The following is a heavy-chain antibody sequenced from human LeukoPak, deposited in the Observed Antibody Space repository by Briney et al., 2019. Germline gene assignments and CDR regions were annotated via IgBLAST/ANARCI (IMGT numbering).Heavy chain of an antibody. CDR1: GFTFSSYS. CDR2: ISSSSSTI. V-gene: IGHV3-48*04. CDR3: ARVRSHDSSGYYPTPDY. Sequence: GGSLRLSCAASGFTFSSYSMNWVRQAPGKGLEWVSYISSSSSTIYYADSVKGRFTISRDNAKNSLYLQMNSLRAEDTAVYYCARVRSHDSSGYYPTPDYWGQGTLVTVTS. D-gene: IGHD3-22*01. J-gene: IGHJ4*02.